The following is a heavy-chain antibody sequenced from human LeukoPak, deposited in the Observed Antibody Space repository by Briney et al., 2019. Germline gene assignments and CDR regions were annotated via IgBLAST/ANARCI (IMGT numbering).Heavy chain of an antibody. D-gene: IGHD1-1*01. CDR3: AGAHWNHLGFDC. CDR2: IDHTGST. Sequence: SETLSLTCGVHVGSFSGYYWSWVRQTPGKGLEWLGKIDHTGSTSYNPSLKSRVTISVDTSKNQFSLKLTSVTAADTAVYYCAGAHWNHLGFDCWGQGTLVTVSS. CDR1: VGSFSGYY. J-gene: IGHJ4*02. V-gene: IGHV4-34*01.